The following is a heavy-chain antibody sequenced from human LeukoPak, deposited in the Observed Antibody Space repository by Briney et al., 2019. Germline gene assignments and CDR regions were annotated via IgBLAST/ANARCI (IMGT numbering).Heavy chain of an antibody. D-gene: IGHD1-26*01. CDR3: ARSTERTVGNWFDP. CDR1: GYTFTTYA. J-gene: IGHJ5*02. V-gene: IGHV7-4-1*02. Sequence: ASVKVSCKASGYTFTTYAMNWVRQAPGQGLEWMGWINTNTGNPTYAQGFTGRFVFSLDTSVSTAYLQISSLKAEDTAVYYCARSTERTVGNWFDPWGQGTLVTVSS. CDR2: INTNTGNP.